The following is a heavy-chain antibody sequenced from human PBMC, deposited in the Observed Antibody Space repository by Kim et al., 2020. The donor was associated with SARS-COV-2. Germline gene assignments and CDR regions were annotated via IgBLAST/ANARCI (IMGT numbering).Heavy chain of an antibody. V-gene: IGHV4-30-2*04. CDR3: AIKRTAFDV. Sequence: GASYYHPSLKSRASISVDTSKNQFSLNLTSVTAADTAVYYCAIKRTAFDVWGQGAGVTVS. J-gene: IGHJ3*01. CDR2: GAS.